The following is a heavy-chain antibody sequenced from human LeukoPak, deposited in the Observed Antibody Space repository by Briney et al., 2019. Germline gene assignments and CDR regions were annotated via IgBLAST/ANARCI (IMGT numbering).Heavy chain of an antibody. J-gene: IGHJ4*02. CDR3: ARGYGYPPRRADY. V-gene: IGHV4-39*07. D-gene: IGHD5-18*01. Sequence: SETLSLTCTVSGASISNSNYYWDWLRQPPGKGLEWIGYIYYSGSTYYNPSLKRRVTILIDTSKNQFSLKVSSVTAADTAVYYCARGYGYPPRRADYWGQGTLVTVSS. CDR1: GASISNSNYY. CDR2: IYYSGST.